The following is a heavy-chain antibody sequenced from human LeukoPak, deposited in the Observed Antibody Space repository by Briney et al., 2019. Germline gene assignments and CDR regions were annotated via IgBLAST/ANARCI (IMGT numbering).Heavy chain of an antibody. D-gene: IGHD3-10*01. CDR3: ARGVITMVRGVIGNYYYYMDV. CDR1: GGSISSYY. J-gene: IGHJ6*03. Sequence: PSETLSLTCTVSGGSISSYYWSLIRRPAGKGLEWIGRIYTSGSTNYNPSLKSRVTMSVDTSKNQFSLKPSSVTAADTAVYYCARGVITMVRGVIGNYYYYMDVWGKGATVTVSS. V-gene: IGHV4-4*07. CDR2: IYTSGST.